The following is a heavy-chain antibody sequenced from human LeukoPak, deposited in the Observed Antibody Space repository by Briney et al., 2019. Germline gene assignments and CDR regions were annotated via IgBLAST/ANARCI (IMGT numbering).Heavy chain of an antibody. J-gene: IGHJ5*02. CDR2: IIPMFDTP. CDR1: GDTFTTYA. Sequence: SVKVSCKASGDTFTTYAIIWVRQAPGQGLEWMGGIIPMFDTPNYAQRLQGRVTITVDKSTKTAYMELTSLRSEDTAVYYCARAGIPGYCTNVTCSNWLDPWGQGTLVTVSS. V-gene: IGHV1-69*06. CDR3: ARAGIPGYCTNVTCSNWLDP. D-gene: IGHD2-8*01.